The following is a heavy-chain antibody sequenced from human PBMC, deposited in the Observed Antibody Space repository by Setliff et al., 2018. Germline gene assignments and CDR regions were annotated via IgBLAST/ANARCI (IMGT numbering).Heavy chain of an antibody. CDR1: GFTFSSYS. J-gene: IGHJ4*02. CDR2: IRDKANRYTT. D-gene: IGHD5-12*01. CDR3: ARGPRDGYNSGLDY. Sequence: SGGSLRLSCAASGFTFSSYSMNWVRQAPGKGLEWVGRIRDKANRYTTEYAASVKGRFTISRPDSEISMYLQMNSLETEYTAVYFCARGPRDGYNSGLDYWGQGALVTVSS. V-gene: IGHV3-72*01.